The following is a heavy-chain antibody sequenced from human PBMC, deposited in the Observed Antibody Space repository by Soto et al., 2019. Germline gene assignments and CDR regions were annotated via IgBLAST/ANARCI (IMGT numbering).Heavy chain of an antibody. V-gene: IGHV4-39*01. Sequence: SETLSLTCTVSGGSISSGGYYWSWIRQHPGKGLEWIGCIYYSGSTYYNPSLKSRVTISVDTSKNQFSLKLSSVTAADTAVYYCGSGQLGNYYYGMDVWGQGTTVTVSS. CDR1: GGSISSGGYY. J-gene: IGHJ6*02. CDR2: IYYSGST. D-gene: IGHD6-6*01. CDR3: GSGQLGNYYYGMDV.